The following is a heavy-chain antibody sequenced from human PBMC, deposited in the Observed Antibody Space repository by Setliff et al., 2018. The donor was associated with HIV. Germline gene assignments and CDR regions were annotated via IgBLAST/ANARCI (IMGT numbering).Heavy chain of an antibody. CDR2: VYTSGST. CDR3: ARGVTHPPPFGAFDI. CDR1: GDSISSGAYY. D-gene: IGHD5-18*01. V-gene: IGHV4-61*09. Sequence: SETLSLTCTVSGDSISSGAYYWTWLRQPAGKGLEWIGHVYTSGSTNYNPSLKSRVTISLDTSKNQFSLKLSSVTATDTAVYYCARGVTHPPPFGAFDIWGLGTLVTVSS. J-gene: IGHJ3*02.